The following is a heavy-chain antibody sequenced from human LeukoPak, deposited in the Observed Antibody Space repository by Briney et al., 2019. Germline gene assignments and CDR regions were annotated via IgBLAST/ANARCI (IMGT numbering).Heavy chain of an antibody. Sequence: AGGSLRLSCAASEFTVSSYYMSWIRQPPGKGLEWIGYIYYSGSTNYNPSLKSRVTISVDTSKNQFSLKLSSVTAADTAVYYCARAFWSGAHDYWGQGTLVTVSS. CDR2: IYYSGST. CDR3: ARAFWSGAHDY. CDR1: EFTVSSYY. D-gene: IGHD3-3*01. V-gene: IGHV4-59*02. J-gene: IGHJ4*02.